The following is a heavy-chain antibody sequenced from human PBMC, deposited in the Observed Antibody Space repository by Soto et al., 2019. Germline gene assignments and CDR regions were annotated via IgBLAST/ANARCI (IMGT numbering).Heavy chain of an antibody. Sequence: SETLSLTCTVSGGSIRSSSYYWGWIRQPPGKGLEWIGSIYYSGSTYYNPSLKSRVTISVDTSKNQFSLKLSSVTAADTAVYYCARQQMDTAMVRHDYWGQGTLVTVSS. J-gene: IGHJ4*02. D-gene: IGHD5-18*01. CDR1: GGSIRSSSYY. CDR2: IYYSGST. V-gene: IGHV4-39*01. CDR3: ARQQMDTAMVRHDY.